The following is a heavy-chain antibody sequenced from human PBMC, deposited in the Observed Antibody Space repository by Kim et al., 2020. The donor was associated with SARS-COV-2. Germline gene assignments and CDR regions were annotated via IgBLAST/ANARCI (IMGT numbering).Heavy chain of an antibody. CDR3: ARDVGGNLEN. V-gene: IGHV3-7*01. CDR2: IKYDESER. D-gene: IGHD2-15*01. CDR1: GFSFSNYW. Sequence: GGSLRLSCIASGFSFSNYWMAWVRQAPGKGPEWVANIKYDESERYYVDSVKGRFIISRDNGKRSLYLQMDSLRAKDTALYYCARDVGGNLENWGQGTLVT. J-gene: IGHJ4*02.